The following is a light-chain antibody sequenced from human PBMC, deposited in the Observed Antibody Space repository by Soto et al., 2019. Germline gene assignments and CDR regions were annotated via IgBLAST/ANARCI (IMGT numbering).Light chain of an antibody. CDR1: QSVLYSSNNKNF. J-gene: IGKJ4*01. Sequence: DIVMTQSPDSLAASLGERATINCKSSQSVLYSSNNKNFLAWYQQKPGQPPKLLIYWASTRESGVPDRFSGSGSVTDFTLTIISLQDEDVAVYYCQQVYITPLTFGGGTKVEIK. CDR3: QQVYITPLT. V-gene: IGKV4-1*01. CDR2: WAS.